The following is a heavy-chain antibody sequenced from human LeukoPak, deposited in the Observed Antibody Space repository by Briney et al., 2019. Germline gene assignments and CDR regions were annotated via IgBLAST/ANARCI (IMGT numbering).Heavy chain of an antibody. J-gene: IGHJ5*02. V-gene: IGHV3-23*01. CDR1: GFTFSSYA. D-gene: IGHD2-15*01. CDR3: AKARGFCSGGSCYNPFDP. CDR2: ISSSGDTT. Sequence: GGSLRLSCAASGFTFSSYAMSWVRQAPGKVLEWVSRISSSGDTTHYADSVRGRFTISRDNSKNTLYLQMNSLRAEDTAVYFCAKARGFCSGGSCYNPFDPWGQGTLVTVSS.